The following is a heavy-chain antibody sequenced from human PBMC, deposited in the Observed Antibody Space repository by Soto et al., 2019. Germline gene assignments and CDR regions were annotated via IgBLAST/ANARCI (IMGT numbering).Heavy chain of an antibody. Sequence: SETLSLTCTVSGGSISSYYWSWIRQPPGKGLEWIGYIYYSGSTNYNPSLKSRVTISVDTSKNQFSLKLSSVTAADTAVYYCARDFEFGTGDTPNYGMDVWGQGTTVTVSS. CDR1: GGSISSYY. D-gene: IGHD7-27*01. CDR3: ARDFEFGTGDTPNYGMDV. CDR2: IYYSGST. J-gene: IGHJ6*02. V-gene: IGHV4-59*01.